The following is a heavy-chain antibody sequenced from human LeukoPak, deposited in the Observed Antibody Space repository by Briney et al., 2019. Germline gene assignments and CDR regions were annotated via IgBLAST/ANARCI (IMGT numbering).Heavy chain of an antibody. CDR1: GVSISSTTYY. CDR2: VYYSGGT. V-gene: IGHV4-39*01. J-gene: IGHJ4*02. D-gene: IGHD5-18*01. CDR3: ARRGDTYGYYFDY. Sequence: PSETLSLTCTVSGVSISSTTYYWGWIRQPPGKGLEWIGSVYYSGGTYYNPSLKSRVTVSIDTSKNQFSLRLSSVTAADTAVYYCARRGDTYGYYFDYWGQGTLVTVSS.